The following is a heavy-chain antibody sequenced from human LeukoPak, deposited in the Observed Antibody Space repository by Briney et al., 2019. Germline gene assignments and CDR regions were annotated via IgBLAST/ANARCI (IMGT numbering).Heavy chain of an antibody. CDR1: GVILSGYG. J-gene: IGHJ4*02. Sequence: GGSLRLSCAVSGVILSGYGMHWVRQAPGKGLEWVAFIRFDGSNKYHADSVKGRFTISRDNAKNSLYLQMNSLRAEDTAVYYCARGGRLRIDYWGQGTLVTVSS. CDR2: IRFDGSNK. D-gene: IGHD2-21*02. V-gene: IGHV3-30*02. CDR3: ARGGRLRIDY.